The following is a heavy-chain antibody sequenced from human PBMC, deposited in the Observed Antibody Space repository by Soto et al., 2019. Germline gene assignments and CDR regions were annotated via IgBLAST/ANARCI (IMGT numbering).Heavy chain of an antibody. J-gene: IGHJ5*02. D-gene: IGHD6-13*01. CDR3: ARGIAAAGTSQCGFDP. CDR2: INAGNGNT. V-gene: IGHV1-3*01. CDR1: GYTFTSYA. Sequence: GASVKVSCKASGYTFTSYAMHWVRQAPGQRLEWMGWINAGNGNTKYSQKFQGRVTITRDTSASTAYMELSSLRSEDTAVYYCARGIAAAGTSQCGFDPWGQGTLVTVSS.